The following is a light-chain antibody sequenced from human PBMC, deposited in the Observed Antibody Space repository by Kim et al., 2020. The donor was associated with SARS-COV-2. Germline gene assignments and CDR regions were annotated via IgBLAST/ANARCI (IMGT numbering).Light chain of an antibody. V-gene: IGLV3-27*01. CDR2: KDS. J-gene: IGLJ3*02. CDR1: VLAKKY. Sequence: SYELTQPSSVSVSLGQTARITCSGDVLAKKYARWFQQKPGQAPVLVIYKDSERPSGIPERFSGSSSGTTVTLTISGAQVEDEADYYCYSAADNSWVFGGGTQLTVL. CDR3: YSAADNSWV.